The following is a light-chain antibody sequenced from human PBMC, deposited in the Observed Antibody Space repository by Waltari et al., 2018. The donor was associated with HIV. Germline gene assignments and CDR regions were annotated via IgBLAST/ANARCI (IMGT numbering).Light chain of an antibody. CDR2: EVT. CDR3: CSCPRSGIRYV. J-gene: IGLJ1*01. CDR1: SSNVGSDDL. V-gene: IGLV2-23*02. Sequence: QSALTQPASVSGSPGQSITISCTGTSSNVGSDDLVSSYQQHPGEAPQLSIYEVTKRPSGVSNRFSGSKSGNTASLTISGLQAEYEADYYCCSCPRSGIRYVFGTGTKVTVL.